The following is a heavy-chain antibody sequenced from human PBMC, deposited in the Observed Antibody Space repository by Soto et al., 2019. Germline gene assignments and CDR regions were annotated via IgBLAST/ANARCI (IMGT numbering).Heavy chain of an antibody. CDR1: GGSISNYN. V-gene: IGHV4-4*07. J-gene: IGHJ4*02. CDR2: IYTSWST. CDR3: ARERREEIHDGYDIDY. Sequence: SETLSLTCTVSGGSISNYNWSRIRQPAGKGLEWIGRIYTSWSTDYNPSLKSRVTISIDTSKNQFSLKVTSMTAADTAVYYCARERREEIHDGYDIDYWGQGTLVAVSS. D-gene: IGHD5-12*01.